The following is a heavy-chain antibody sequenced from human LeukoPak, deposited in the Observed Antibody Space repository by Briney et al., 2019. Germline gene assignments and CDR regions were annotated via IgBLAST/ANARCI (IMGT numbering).Heavy chain of an antibody. Sequence: ASVKVSCTASGYTFTSYDINWVRQATGQGLEWMGWMNPNSGNTGYAQKFQGRVTMTRNTSISTAYMELSSLRSEDTAVYYCARGRYYDILAGYYSYYYGMDVWGQGTTVTVSS. D-gene: IGHD3-9*01. CDR1: GYTFTSYD. V-gene: IGHV1-8*01. CDR2: MNPNSGNT. CDR3: ARGRYYDILAGYYSYYYGMDV. J-gene: IGHJ6*02.